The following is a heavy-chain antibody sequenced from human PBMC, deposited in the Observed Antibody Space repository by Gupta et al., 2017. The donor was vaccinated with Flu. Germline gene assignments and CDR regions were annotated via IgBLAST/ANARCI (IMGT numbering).Heavy chain of an antibody. CDR2: VDPEDGET. D-gene: IGHD3-22*01. V-gene: IGHV1-69-2*01. CDR3: ATAMHSSGYIKY. J-gene: IGHJ4*02. Sequence: VQQAPGKGLEWRGLVDPEDGETIYAEKFQGRVTITADTSTETAYMQLSSLRSEDTAVYYCATAMHSSGYIKYWGQGTLVTVSS.